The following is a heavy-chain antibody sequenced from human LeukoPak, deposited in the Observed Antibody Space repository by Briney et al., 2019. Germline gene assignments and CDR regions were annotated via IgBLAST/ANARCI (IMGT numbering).Heavy chain of an antibody. CDR1: GFTFSSYG. J-gene: IGHJ4*02. CDR3: AKAQSIAVTGTWDF. Sequence: GGSLRLSCAASGFTFSSYGMHWVRLAPGKGLEWVAHISYDGSDKYYGDSVKGRFTISRDNSKNTLNLQMSSLRAEDTAVYYCAKAQSIAVTGTWDFWGQGTLVTVSS. D-gene: IGHD6-19*01. V-gene: IGHV3-30*18. CDR2: ISYDGSDK.